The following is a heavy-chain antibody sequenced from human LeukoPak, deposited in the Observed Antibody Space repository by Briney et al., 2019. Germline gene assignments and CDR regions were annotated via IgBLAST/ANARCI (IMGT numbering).Heavy chain of an antibody. CDR2: ISYDGSNK. CDR1: GFTFSSYG. J-gene: IGHJ1*01. D-gene: IGHD2-21*02. Sequence: GRSLRLSCAASGFTFSSYGMHWVRQAPGKGLEWVAVISYDGSNKYYADSVKGRFTISRDNSKNTLYLQMNSLRAEDTAVYYCAKEAAYCGGDCSLYFQHWGQGTLVTVSS. V-gene: IGHV3-30*18. CDR3: AKEAAYCGGDCSLYFQH.